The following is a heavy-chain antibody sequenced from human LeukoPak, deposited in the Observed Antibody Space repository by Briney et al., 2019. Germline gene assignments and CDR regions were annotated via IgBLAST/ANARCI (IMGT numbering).Heavy chain of an antibody. CDR1: GFTFSSYG. D-gene: IGHD3-10*01. Sequence: GGSLRLSCAASGFTFSSYGMHWVRQAPGKGLEWVAVISYDGSNKYYADSVKGRFTISRDNSKNTLYLQMNSLRAEDTAVYYCAKAIRNRDYGSGSFDYWGQGTLVTVSS. J-gene: IGHJ4*02. V-gene: IGHV3-30*18. CDR2: ISYDGSNK. CDR3: AKAIRNRDYGSGSFDY.